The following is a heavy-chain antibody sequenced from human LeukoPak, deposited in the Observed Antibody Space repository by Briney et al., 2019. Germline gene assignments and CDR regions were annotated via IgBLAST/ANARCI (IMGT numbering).Heavy chain of an antibody. V-gene: IGHV3-30*02. CDR2: IRYDGSNK. CDR3: AKDQSSGWENWFDP. J-gene: IGHJ5*02. D-gene: IGHD6-19*01. CDR1: GFTFSNAW. Sequence: GGSLRLSCAASGFTFSNAWMSWVRQAPGKGLEWVAFIRYDGSNKYYADSVKGRFTISRDNSKNTLYLQMNSLRAEDTAVYYCAKDQSSGWENWFDPWGQGTLVTVSS.